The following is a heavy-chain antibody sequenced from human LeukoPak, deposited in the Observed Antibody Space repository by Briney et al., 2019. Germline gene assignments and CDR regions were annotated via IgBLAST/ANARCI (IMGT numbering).Heavy chain of an antibody. V-gene: IGHV4-61*01. CDR1: GGSISSSSYY. J-gene: IGHJ4*02. D-gene: IGHD3-22*01. CDR2: IYYSGST. CDR3: AREHYYDSSGYPFFDY. Sequence: SETLSLTCTVSGGSISSSSYYWSWIRQPPGKGLEWIGYIYYSGSTNYNPSLKSRVTISVDTSKNQFSLKLSSVTAADTAVYYCAREHYYDSSGYPFFDYWGQGTLVTVSS.